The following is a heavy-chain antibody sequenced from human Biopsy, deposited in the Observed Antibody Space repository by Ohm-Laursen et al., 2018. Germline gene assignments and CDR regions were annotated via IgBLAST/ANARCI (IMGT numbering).Heavy chain of an antibody. Sequence: PGTLSLTCTVSSGSFTGHYWTWIRQPPGKGLEWIGHISHTGYTSYKSSLKSRVTISLDTSRKHFSLRLTSLAAADTAVYYCARGSNEYGGLYFPHWGQGTLVTVSS. V-gene: IGHV4-59*11. J-gene: IGHJ1*01. CDR1: SGSFTGHY. D-gene: IGHD4-23*01. CDR2: ISHTGYT. CDR3: ARGSNEYGGLYFPH.